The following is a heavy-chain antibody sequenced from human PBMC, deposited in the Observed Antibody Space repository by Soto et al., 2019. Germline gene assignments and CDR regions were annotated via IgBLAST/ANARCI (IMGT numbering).Heavy chain of an antibody. D-gene: IGHD2-15*01. CDR1: GYTFTGYY. Sequence: ASVKVSCKASGYTFTGYYMHWVRQAPGQGLEWMGWINPNSGGTNYAQKFQGRVTMTRDTSISTAYMELSRLRSDDTAVYYCARDRRYWSGGSCPINWFAPWGQGTLVTVSS. CDR3: ARDRRYWSGGSCPINWFAP. J-gene: IGHJ5*02. CDR2: INPNSGGT. V-gene: IGHV1-2*02.